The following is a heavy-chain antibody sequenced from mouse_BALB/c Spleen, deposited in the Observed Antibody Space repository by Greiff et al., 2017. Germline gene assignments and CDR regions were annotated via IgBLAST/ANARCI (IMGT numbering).Heavy chain of an antibody. CDR1: GYTFTSYT. Sequence: VQLQQSGAELARPGASVKMSCKASGYTFTSYTMHWVKQRPGQGLEWIGYINPSSGYTNYNQKFKDKATLTADKSSSTAYMQLSSLTSEDSAVYYCARWDYYGSSYYYAMDYWGQGTSVTVSS. CDR2: INPSSGYT. V-gene: IGHV1-4*01. D-gene: IGHD1-1*01. CDR3: ARWDYYGSSYYYAMDY. J-gene: IGHJ4*01.